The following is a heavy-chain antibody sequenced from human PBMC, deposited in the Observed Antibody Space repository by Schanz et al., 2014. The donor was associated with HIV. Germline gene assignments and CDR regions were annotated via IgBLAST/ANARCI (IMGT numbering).Heavy chain of an antibody. CDR3: ANEEVPNDY. Sequence: EVQLLESGGGLVQPGGSLRLSCAASGFTFSRDAMSWVRQAPGKGLEWVSAISGSAGSTYYADSVKGRFTISRDNSKNTVYLQVKSLRAEDTAVYYCANEEVPNDYWGQGTLVTVSS. CDR1: GFTFSRDA. V-gene: IGHV3-23*01. CDR2: ISGSAGST. J-gene: IGHJ4*02.